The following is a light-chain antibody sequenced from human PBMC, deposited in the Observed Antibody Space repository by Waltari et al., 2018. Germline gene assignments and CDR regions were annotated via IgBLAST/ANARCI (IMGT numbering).Light chain of an antibody. J-gene: IGKJ2*01. Sequence: EIVKTQSPATLSVSPGEGATLSCRASQSVTSLAWYQQKPGQAPRLLIYGASTRATGIPARFSGSGSGTEFTLTISSLQSEDLAVYYCQQYNKGLDTFGQGTKLEIK. CDR1: QSVTS. V-gene: IGKV3-15*01. CDR3: QQYNKGLDT. CDR2: GAS.